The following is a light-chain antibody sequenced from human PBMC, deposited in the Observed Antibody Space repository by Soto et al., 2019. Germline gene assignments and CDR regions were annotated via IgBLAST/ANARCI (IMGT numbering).Light chain of an antibody. V-gene: IGKV1-5*03. CDR1: QSVSDW. Sequence: DIQMTQSPSTLSASVGDRVTITCRASQSVSDWLAWYQQKPGKAPNLLIYRASNLESGVPSRFSGSGSGTEVTLAISSLQPDDLATYYCQQYTRYSVTFVQGTKVEIK. CDR2: RAS. CDR3: QQYTRYSVT. J-gene: IGKJ1*01.